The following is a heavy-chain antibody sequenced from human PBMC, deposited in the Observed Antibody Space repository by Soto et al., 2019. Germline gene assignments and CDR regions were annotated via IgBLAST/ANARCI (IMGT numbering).Heavy chain of an antibody. CDR1: GYSFTSYW. V-gene: IGHV5-10-1*01. CDR2: IDPSDSYT. J-gene: IGHJ3*02. CDR3: ARPGYYDSSGYYYRPDI. D-gene: IGHD3-22*01. Sequence: PGESLKISCKGSGYSFTSYWISWVRQMPGKGLEWMGRIDPSDSYTNYSPSLQGHVTISADKSISTAYLQWSSLKASDTAMYYCARPGYYDSSGYYYRPDIWGQGTMVTVSS.